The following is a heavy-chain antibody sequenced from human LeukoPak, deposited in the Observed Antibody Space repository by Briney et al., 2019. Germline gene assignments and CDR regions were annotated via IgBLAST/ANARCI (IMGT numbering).Heavy chain of an antibody. V-gene: IGHV3-23*01. CDR2: IRATDPST. Sequence: GGSLRLSCTASGFTFNDYAMTWVRQAPGKGLEWVSSIRATDPSTYYADPVKGRFTISRDNSKNTLYLQMNSLRDEDTAMYFCAKGGYTSAYDYWGQGTLVTVSS. J-gene: IGHJ4*02. CDR3: AKGGYTSAYDY. D-gene: IGHD2-2*02. CDR1: GFTFNDYA.